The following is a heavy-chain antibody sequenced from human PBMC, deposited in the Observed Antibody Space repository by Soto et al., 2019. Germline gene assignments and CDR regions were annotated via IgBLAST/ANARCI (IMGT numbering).Heavy chain of an antibody. J-gene: IGHJ1*01. V-gene: IGHV3-9*01. CDR2: ISWNSGSI. CDR3: AKGRKSTEKDIAVMLAAASSIQH. D-gene: IGHD2-15*01. CDR1: GFTFDDYA. Sequence: GGSLRLSCAASGFTFDDYAMHWVRQAPGKGLEWVSGISWNSGSIGYADSVRGRFTISRDNSKNTLNLQMNDLRVEDTAVIYCAKGRKSTEKDIAVMLAAASSIQHWGQGTLVTVSS.